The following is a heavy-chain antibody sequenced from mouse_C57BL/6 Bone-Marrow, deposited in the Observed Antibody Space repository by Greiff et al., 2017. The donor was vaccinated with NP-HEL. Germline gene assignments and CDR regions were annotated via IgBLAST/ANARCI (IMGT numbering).Heavy chain of an antibody. D-gene: IGHD2-2*01. CDR1: GFSFNTYA. CDR3: VRHDEGDGYDGDGYYFDY. J-gene: IGHJ2*01. Sequence: EVKLMESGGGLVQPKGSLKLSCAASGFSFNTYAMNWVRQAPGKGLEWVARIRSKSNNYATYYADSVKVRFTISRDDSESMLYLQMNNLKTEDTAMYYCVRHDEGDGYDGDGYYFDYWGQGTTLTVSS. V-gene: IGHV10-1*01. CDR2: IRSKSNNYAT.